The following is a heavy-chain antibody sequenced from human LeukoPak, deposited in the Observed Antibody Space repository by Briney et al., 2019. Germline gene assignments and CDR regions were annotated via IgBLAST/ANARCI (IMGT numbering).Heavy chain of an antibody. V-gene: IGHV1-2*06. CDR3: ARVSSPLQYNWFDP. J-gene: IGHJ5*02. CDR1: GYTFTGYY. Sequence: SVKVSCEASGYTFTGYYMHWVRQAPGQGLEWMGRINPNSGGTNYAQKFQGRVTMTRDTSISTAYMELSRLRSDDTAVYYCARVSSPLQYNWFDPWGQGTLVTVSS. CDR2: INPNSGGT. D-gene: IGHD1-14*01.